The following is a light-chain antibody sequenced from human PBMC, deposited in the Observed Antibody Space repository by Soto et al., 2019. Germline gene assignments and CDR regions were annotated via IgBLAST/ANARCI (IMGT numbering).Light chain of an antibody. CDR2: AAS. Sequence: DIQMTHSPSTLAASLVDIVTMTCRASQSISTWLAWYQQKPGKAPKLLIYAASSLQSGVPSRFSGSGSGTDFTLTISSLQPEDFATYYCQQSYSTPITFGQGTRLEIK. CDR3: QQSYSTPIT. J-gene: IGKJ5*01. CDR1: QSISTW. V-gene: IGKV1-39*01.